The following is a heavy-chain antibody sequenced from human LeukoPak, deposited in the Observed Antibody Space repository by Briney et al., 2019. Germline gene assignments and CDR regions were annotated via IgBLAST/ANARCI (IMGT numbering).Heavy chain of an antibody. V-gene: IGHV3-23*01. D-gene: IGHD7-27*01. CDR1: GFIFSNYA. Sequence: GGSLRLSCAASGFIFSNYAMSWVRQAPGKGLEWVSAINPTGDNTHYADSVKGRFTVSRDNSKNTLYLQMNSLRAEDAAVYYCAKTKLGIADYWGQGTLATVSS. J-gene: IGHJ4*02. CDR2: INPTGDNT. CDR3: AKTKLGIADY.